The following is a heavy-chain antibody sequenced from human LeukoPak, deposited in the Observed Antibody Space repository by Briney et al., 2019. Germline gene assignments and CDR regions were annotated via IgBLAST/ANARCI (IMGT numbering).Heavy chain of an antibody. CDR1: GGTCSSYA. J-gene: IGHJ4*02. CDR2: IIPIFGTA. V-gene: IGHV1-69*05. D-gene: IGHD2-8*01. CDR3: ARGRGGCTNGVCPPSFDY. Sequence: SVEVSCKASGGTCSSYAISWVRQAPGQGLEWMGGIIPIFGTANYAQKFQGRVTITTDESTSTAYMELSSLRSEDTAVYYCARGRGGCTNGVCPPSFDYWGQGTLVTVSS.